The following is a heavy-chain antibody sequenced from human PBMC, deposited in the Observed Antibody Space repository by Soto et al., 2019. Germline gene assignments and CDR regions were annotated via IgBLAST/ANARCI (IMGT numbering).Heavy chain of an antibody. V-gene: IGHV3-23*01. Sequence: EVQLLESGGGLVQPGGSLRLSCAASGFSIGSSAWSWVRQAPGKGLDWVSTIGGNGVTTFYADSVKGRFTISRDISRNTVFLRMSSLRGEDTALYYCAKSSRYCSGGGCFYYFDYWGQGTLVTVSS. J-gene: IGHJ4*02. CDR1: GFSIGSSA. CDR2: IGGNGVTT. D-gene: IGHD2-15*01. CDR3: AKSSRYCSGGGCFYYFDY.